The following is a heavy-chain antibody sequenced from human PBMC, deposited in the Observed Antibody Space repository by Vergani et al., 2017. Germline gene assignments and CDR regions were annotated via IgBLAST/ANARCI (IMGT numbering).Heavy chain of an antibody. J-gene: IGHJ4*02. CDR2: ISSSSSYI. Sequence: EVQLVESGGGLVKPGGSLRLSCAVSGFTFSSYSMNWVRQAPGKGLEWVSSISSSSSYIYYAHSVKGRFTISRDNAKNSLYLQMNSLRAEDTAVYYCARVVIIAVAGSDYWGQGTLVTVSS. CDR1: GFTFSSYS. CDR3: ARVVIIAVAGSDY. D-gene: IGHD6-19*01. V-gene: IGHV3-21*01.